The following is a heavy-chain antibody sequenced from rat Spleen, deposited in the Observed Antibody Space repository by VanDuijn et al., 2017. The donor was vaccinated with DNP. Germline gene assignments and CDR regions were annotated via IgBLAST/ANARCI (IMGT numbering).Heavy chain of an antibody. Sequence: EVQLVESGGGLVQPGRSLKLSCAASGFTFGDFGMAWVRQTPTKGLEWVASINDSGGFTCYRDSVKGRFTISRDNAKSTLYLQMNSLWSEDTATYYCARVTSGFDYWGQGVMVTVSS. D-gene: IGHD1-1*01. CDR3: ARVTSGFDY. CDR1: GFTFGDFG. V-gene: IGHV5S13*01. J-gene: IGHJ2*01. CDR2: INDSGGFT.